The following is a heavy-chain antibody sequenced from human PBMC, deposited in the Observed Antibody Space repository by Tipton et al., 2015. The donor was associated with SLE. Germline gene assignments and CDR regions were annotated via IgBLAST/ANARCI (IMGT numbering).Heavy chain of an antibody. D-gene: IGHD1-26*01. CDR2: IYYSGST. CDR3: AMGQWEPALAF. CDR1: GGSISSSSYY. Sequence: TLSLTCTVSGGSISSSSYYWGWIRQPPGKGLEWIGSIYYSGSTYYNPSLMSRVTISVDTSKNQFSLKLNTVTAADTAVYFCAMGQWEPALAFWGQGTTVTVSS. V-gene: IGHV4-39*01. J-gene: IGHJ6*02.